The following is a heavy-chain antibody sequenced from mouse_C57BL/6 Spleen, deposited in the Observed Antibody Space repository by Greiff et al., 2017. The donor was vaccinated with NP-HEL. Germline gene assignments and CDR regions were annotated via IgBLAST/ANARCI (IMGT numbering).Heavy chain of an antibody. D-gene: IGHD2-3*01. Sequence: EVQGVESGAELVRPGASVKLSCTASGFNIKDDYMHWVKQRPEQGLEWIGWIDPENGDTEYASKFQGKATITADTSSNTAYLQLSSLTSEDTAVYYCTTGLLRGFAYWGQGTLVTVSA. J-gene: IGHJ3*01. CDR3: TTGLLRGFAY. V-gene: IGHV14-4*01. CDR2: IDPENGDT. CDR1: GFNIKDDY.